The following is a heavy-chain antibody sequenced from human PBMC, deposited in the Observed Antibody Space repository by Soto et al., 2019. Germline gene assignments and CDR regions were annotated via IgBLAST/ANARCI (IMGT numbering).Heavy chain of an antibody. D-gene: IGHD5-18*01. CDR3: ADRFCDRTCCWDVGYWDY. J-gene: IGHJ4*02. CDR1: GFSLTTSGVG. Sequence: QITLKESGPTLVKPTQTLTLTCTFSGFSLTTSGVGVGWIRQPPGKALEWLALIYWDNDKRYSPSLKSRLNITKDTSKSQVVRPVTNEEPIDTGTYYSADRFCDRTCCWDVGYWDYWRQGMLVTVFS. V-gene: IGHV2-5*02. CDR2: IYWDNDK.